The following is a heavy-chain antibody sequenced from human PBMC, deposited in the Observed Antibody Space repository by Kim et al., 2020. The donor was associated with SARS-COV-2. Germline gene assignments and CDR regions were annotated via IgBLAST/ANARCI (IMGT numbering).Heavy chain of an antibody. J-gene: IGHJ4*02. Sequence: GGSLRLSCAASGFSIGSEWMSWVRQAPGKGPEWVANINRAGSVRNYGESVRGRFSISRDDAENSLYLQMNSLRAEDTAVYYCAREPSAESSWGQGTLVIVSS. V-gene: IGHV3-7*05. CDR3: AREPSAESS. CDR1: GFSIGSEW. CDR2: INRAGSVR.